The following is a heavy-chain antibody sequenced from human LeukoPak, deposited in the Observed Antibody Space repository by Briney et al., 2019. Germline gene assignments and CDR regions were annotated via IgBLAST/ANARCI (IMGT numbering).Heavy chain of an antibody. Sequence: PGGSLRLSCTASGFTFGDYAMSWVRQAPGKGLEWVGFIRSKAYGGTTEYAASVKGRFTISRNDSKSIAYLQMNSLKTEDTAVYYCTRDGGIAPYYYYMDVWGKGTTVTISS. CDR1: GFTFGDYA. D-gene: IGHD6-13*01. V-gene: IGHV3-49*04. CDR2: IRSKAYGGTT. J-gene: IGHJ6*03. CDR3: TRDGGIAPYYYYMDV.